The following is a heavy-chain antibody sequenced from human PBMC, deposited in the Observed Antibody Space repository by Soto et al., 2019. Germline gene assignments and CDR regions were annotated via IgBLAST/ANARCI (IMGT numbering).Heavy chain of an antibody. CDR1: VFPFGANA. CDR2: LSNTGRRT. D-gene: IGHD1-7*01. Sequence: EVQVLESGGGLVQPGGSLRLSCVVSVFPFGANAMSWVRQAPGKGLEWVSGLSNTGRRTSYADSVKGRFNISRDNSENTVYLQMNSLRVEDTALYYCAKNQERELPRVIDFWGQGTLVTVSS. CDR3: AKNQERELPRVIDF. V-gene: IGHV3-23*01. J-gene: IGHJ4*02.